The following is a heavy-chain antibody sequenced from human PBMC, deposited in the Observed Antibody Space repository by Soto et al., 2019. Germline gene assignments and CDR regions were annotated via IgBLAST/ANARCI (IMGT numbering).Heavy chain of an antibody. D-gene: IGHD5-18*01. Sequence: LSLTCTVSGGSISSSSYYWGWIRQPPGKGLEWIGSIYYSGSTYYNPSLKSRVTISVDTSKNQFSLKPSSVTAADTAVYYCARLDTAMVMQDPHNWFDPWGQGTLVTV. CDR2: IYYSGST. CDR3: ARLDTAMVMQDPHNWFDP. V-gene: IGHV4-39*01. CDR1: GGSISSSSYY. J-gene: IGHJ5*02.